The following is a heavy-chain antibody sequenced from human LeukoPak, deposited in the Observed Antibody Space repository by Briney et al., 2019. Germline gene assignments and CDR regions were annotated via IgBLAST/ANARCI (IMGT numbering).Heavy chain of an antibody. Sequence: GGFLRLSCAASGFTFSSYGMHWVRQAPGKGLEWVAVISYDGSNKYYADSVKGRFTISRDNSKNTLYLQMNSLRAEDTAVYYCAKDRAAASYFDYWGQGTLVTVSS. J-gene: IGHJ4*02. D-gene: IGHD6-13*01. V-gene: IGHV3-30*18. CDR2: ISYDGSNK. CDR1: GFTFSSYG. CDR3: AKDRAAASYFDY.